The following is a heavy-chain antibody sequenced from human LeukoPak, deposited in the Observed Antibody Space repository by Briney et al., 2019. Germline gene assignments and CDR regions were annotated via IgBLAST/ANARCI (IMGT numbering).Heavy chain of an antibody. Sequence: SETLSLTCGVSGGSISSSNWWSWVRQPPGKGLEWIGEISHSGSTNYSPSLKSRVTISVDTSKNQFSLKLSSVTAADTAVYYCARGGGYSSGLSYWGQGALVTVSS. J-gene: IGHJ4*02. CDR1: GGSISSSNW. D-gene: IGHD2-15*01. V-gene: IGHV4-4*02. CDR2: ISHSGST. CDR3: ARGGGYSSGLSY.